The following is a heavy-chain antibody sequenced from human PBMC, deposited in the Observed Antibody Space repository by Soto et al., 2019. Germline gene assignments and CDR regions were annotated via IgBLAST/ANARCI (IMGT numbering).Heavy chain of an antibody. V-gene: IGHV3-23*01. CDR2: ISGSGGST. CDR3: AKDTGSSSFGSYYYGMDV. Sequence: EVQLLESGGGLVQPGGSLRLSCAASGFTFSSYAMSWVRQAPGKGLEWVSAISGSGGSTYYADSVKGRFTISRDNSKNTLYLQMNSLRAEDTAVYYCAKDTGSSSFGSYYYGMDVGGQGTTVTVSS. J-gene: IGHJ6*02. CDR1: GFTFSSYA. D-gene: IGHD6-13*01.